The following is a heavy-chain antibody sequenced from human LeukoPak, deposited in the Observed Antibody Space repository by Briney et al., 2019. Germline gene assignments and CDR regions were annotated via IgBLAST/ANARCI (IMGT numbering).Heavy chain of an antibody. J-gene: IGHJ4*02. D-gene: IGHD5-24*01. Sequence: ASVKVSCKASGYTFTTYTMHWVRQAPGQRLEWMGWINAGNGNTKYSQKLLGRVTITRDTSASTAYMDLSSLRSEDTAVYYCAREIDRDGYNRFFDYWGQGTLVTVSS. CDR1: GYTFTTYT. CDR3: AREIDRDGYNRFFDY. CDR2: INAGNGNT. V-gene: IGHV1-3*01.